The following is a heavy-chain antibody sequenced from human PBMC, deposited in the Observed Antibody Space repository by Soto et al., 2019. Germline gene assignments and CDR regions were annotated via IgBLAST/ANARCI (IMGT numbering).Heavy chain of an antibody. D-gene: IGHD7-27*01. CDR1: GFTFTISA. CDR2: ISGSGGST. J-gene: IGHJ4*02. CDR3: AKEVSLGSTVDLGY. Sequence: VGSLRLSCAASGFTFTISAMSWFRQSPVNGLEWVSTISGSGGSTYCADAVKGRFTISRDNSMGTLYLQMKSLRVEYTAIYYCAKEVSLGSTVDLGYWGQGTLVTVSS. V-gene: IGHV3-23*01.